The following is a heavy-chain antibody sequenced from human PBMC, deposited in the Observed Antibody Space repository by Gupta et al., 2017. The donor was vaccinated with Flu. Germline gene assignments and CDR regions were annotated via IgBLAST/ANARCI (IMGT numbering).Heavy chain of an antibody. V-gene: IGHV3-23*01. Sequence: SSYAMSWVRQAPGKGLEWVSGISDSGGTTYYADSVKGRFTISRDNPKNTLYLQMNSLRAEETAVYYCARGLGSSWYFTFQHWGQGTLVTVSS. CDR2: ISDSGGTT. D-gene: IGHD6-13*01. CDR3: ARGLGSSWYFTFQH. CDR1: SSYA. J-gene: IGHJ1*01.